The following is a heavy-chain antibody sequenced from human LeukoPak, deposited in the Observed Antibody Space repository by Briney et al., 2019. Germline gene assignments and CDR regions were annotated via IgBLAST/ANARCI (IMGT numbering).Heavy chain of an antibody. CDR3: ARGTLDN. J-gene: IGHJ4*02. Sequence: GGSLRLSCASSGFRVSTGYINWVRQAPGKGLEWVSVIYSDGSTKYADSVKARFTISRDNSKNTVYLQMKSLIVEDTAVYYCARGTLDNWGQGTLVTVSS. D-gene: IGHD3/OR15-3a*01. V-gene: IGHV3-53*01. CDR2: IYSDGST. CDR1: GFRVSTGY.